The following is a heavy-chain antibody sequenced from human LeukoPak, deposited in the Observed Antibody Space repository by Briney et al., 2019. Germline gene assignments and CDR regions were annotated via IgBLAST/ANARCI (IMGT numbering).Heavy chain of an antibody. CDR3: AKDIVWRGSSWYYFDC. J-gene: IGHJ4*02. D-gene: IGHD6-13*01. CDR1: GFTFSSYS. CDR2: ISSSSSYI. V-gene: IGHV3-21*04. Sequence: GGSLRLSCAASGFTFSSYSMNWVRQAPGKGLEWVSSISSSSSYIYYADSVKGRFTISRDNAKNSLYLQMNSLRAEDTALYYCAKDIVWRGSSWYYFDCWGQGTLVTVSS.